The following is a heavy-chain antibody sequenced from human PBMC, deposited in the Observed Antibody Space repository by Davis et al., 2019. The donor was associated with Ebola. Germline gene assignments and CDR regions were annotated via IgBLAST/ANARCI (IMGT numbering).Heavy chain of an antibody. CDR1: GYTFTSYG. Sequence: ASVKVSCKASGYTFTSYGISWVRQAPGQGLEWMGWISAYNGNTNYAQKFQGRVTITRDTSASTAYMELSSLRSEDTAVYYCARAPTYYYDSSGYYGWFDPWGQGTLVTVSS. V-gene: IGHV1-18*01. J-gene: IGHJ5*02. CDR3: ARAPTYYYDSSGYYGWFDP. CDR2: ISAYNGNT. D-gene: IGHD3-22*01.